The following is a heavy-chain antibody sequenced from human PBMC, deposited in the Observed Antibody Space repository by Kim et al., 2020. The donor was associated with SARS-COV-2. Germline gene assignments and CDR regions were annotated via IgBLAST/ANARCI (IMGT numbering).Heavy chain of an antibody. V-gene: IGHV1-69*13. D-gene: IGHD3-16*01. CDR3: ARDRRDGHSLDDY. Sequence: SVKVSCTASGDTFNRYAVNWVRQAPGQGLEWMGGIASIFGTAIYAQKFQGRVKISADESMNVAYMELSSLGSDDSAVYYCARDRRDGHSLDDYWGPGTL. J-gene: IGHJ4*02. CDR1: GDTFNRYA. CDR2: IASIFGTA.